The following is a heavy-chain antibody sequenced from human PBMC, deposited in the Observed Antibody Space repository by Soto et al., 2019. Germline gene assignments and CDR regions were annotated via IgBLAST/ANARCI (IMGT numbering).Heavy chain of an antibody. CDR2: ITYGGSI. V-gene: IGHV4-31*03. Sequence: SETLSLTCTVSGASITNDDFFWSWVRQHPDKGLEWLAYITYGGSIYYNPSLRSRLSVSIDKSKSQFSLNVRSVTAADTAVYFCAKMERTQLWLLVQNWGQGLPVTVS. J-gene: IGHJ4*02. CDR1: GASITNDDFF. CDR3: AKMERTQLWLLVQN. D-gene: IGHD5-18*01.